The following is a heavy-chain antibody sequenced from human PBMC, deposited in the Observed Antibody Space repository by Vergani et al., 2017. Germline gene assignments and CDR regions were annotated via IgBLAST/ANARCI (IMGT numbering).Heavy chain of an antibody. Sequence: EVQLVESGGGLVKPGGSLRLSCAASGFTFINAWMTWVRQAPGKGLEWVSTISSDGGSTYYADSVKGRFTISRDNSKNTLSLQMNSLTAEDTAIYYCAGPQGTSAYYYGGFDYWGQGILVTVSS. J-gene: IGHJ4*02. V-gene: IGHV3-23*04. CDR3: AGPQGTSAYYYGGFDY. CDR1: GFTFINAW. CDR2: ISSDGGST. D-gene: IGHD3-22*01.